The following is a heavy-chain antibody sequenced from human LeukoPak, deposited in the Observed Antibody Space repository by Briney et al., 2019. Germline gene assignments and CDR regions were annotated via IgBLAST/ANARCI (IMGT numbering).Heavy chain of an antibody. CDR3: ASTADNMDV. CDR1: GFTFSSYA. CDR2: ISWDGGST. Sequence: GGSLRLSCAASGFTFSSYAMSWVRQAPGKGLEWVSLISWDGGSTYYADSVKGRFTISRDNSKNSLYLQMNSLRTEDTALYYCASTADNMDVWGKGTTVTVSS. J-gene: IGHJ6*03. D-gene: IGHD5-18*01. V-gene: IGHV3-43*02.